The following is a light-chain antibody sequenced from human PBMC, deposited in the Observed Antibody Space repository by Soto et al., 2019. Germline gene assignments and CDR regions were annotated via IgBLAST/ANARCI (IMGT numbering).Light chain of an antibody. CDR3: QQRSDWPWT. V-gene: IGKV3-11*01. CDR1: QSVSSN. CDR2: AAS. J-gene: IGKJ1*01. Sequence: EILMTQSPATLSVSPGERASLSFRASQSVSSNLAWYQQKPGQAPRLLIYAASTRATGISTRFSGSGSGTDFTLTISRLEPEDFAVYYCQQRSDWPWTFGQGTKVDI.